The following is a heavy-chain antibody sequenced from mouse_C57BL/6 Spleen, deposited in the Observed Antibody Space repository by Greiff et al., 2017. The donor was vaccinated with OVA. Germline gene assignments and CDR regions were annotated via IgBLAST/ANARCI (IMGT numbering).Heavy chain of an antibody. J-gene: IGHJ2*01. CDR2: FNLSNGGT. V-gene: IGHV1-53*01. Sequence: QAQLQHPGTELVKPGASVKLSCKAPGSTFTSSWMHWVKQRPGQGLEWIGNFNLSNGGTTYNEKSKSKATLTVDKSSSTAYMQLSSLTSEDSAVYYCARSPKYYGSSLDYWGQGTTLTVSS. D-gene: IGHD1-1*01. CDR3: ARSPKYYGSSLDY. CDR1: GSTFTSSW.